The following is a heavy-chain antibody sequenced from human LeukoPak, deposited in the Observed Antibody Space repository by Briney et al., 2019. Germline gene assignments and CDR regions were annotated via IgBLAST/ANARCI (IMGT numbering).Heavy chain of an antibody. CDR3: VRDGGVSGYDLLDY. CDR2: INQDGSKQ. J-gene: IGHJ4*02. Sequence: GGSLRLSCAASGFTFSNNWMTWVRQAPGKGREWGANINQDGSKQYYMDSVKARFTISRDNAKNSLSLQMNSLRAEDTAVYYCVRDGGVSGYDLLDYWGQGTLVTVSS. CDR1: GFTFSNNW. V-gene: IGHV3-7*01. D-gene: IGHD5-12*01.